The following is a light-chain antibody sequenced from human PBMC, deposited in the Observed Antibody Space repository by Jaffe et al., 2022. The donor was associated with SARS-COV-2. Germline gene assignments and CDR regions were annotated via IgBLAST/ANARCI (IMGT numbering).Light chain of an antibody. Sequence: IVMTQSPATLSVSPGERATLSCRASQSISNNLAWYQQKPGQAPRLLIYGASTRATAIPTRFSGSGSGTEFTLTISSLQSEDFAVYYCQRYNNWPATFGQGTKVEI. CDR3: QRYNNWPAT. CDR2: GAS. J-gene: IGKJ1*01. CDR1: QSISNN. V-gene: IGKV3-15*01.